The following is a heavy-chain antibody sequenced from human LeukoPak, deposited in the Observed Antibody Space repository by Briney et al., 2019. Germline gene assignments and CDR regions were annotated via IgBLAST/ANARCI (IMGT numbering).Heavy chain of an antibody. D-gene: IGHD5-24*01. CDR3: ARGRRDGYNLEYFDK. CDR2: IYYHENT. CDR1: GGSISSSSYY. V-gene: IGHV4-39*01. J-gene: IGHJ4*02. Sequence: KTSETLSLTCTVSGGSISSSSYYWGWIRQPPGKGLEWIGSIYYHENTYYNSSLKSRVTISVDTSKNQFSLKLSSVTAADTAVYYCARGRRDGYNLEYFDKWGQGTLVTVSS.